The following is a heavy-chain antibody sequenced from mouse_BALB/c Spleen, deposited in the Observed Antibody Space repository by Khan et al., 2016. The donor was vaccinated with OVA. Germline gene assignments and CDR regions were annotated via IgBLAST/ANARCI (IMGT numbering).Heavy chain of an antibody. CDR3: ASSGTISTVVVTDFDF. CDR2: IKYSGST. J-gene: IGHJ2*01. CDR1: GYAIPSDYA. D-gene: IGHD1-1*01. Sequence: EVQLQESGPGLVKPSQSLSLTCTVSGYAIPSDYAWNWIRQFPGNKLEWMGYIKYSGSTSYNPSLKSRISITRDTSKNQFFLQLKSVTSEDTATYYCASSGTISTVVVTDFDFWGQGTTLTVSS. V-gene: IGHV3-2*02.